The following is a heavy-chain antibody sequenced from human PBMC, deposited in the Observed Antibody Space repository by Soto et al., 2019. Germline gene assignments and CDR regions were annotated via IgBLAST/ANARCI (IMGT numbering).Heavy chain of an antibody. CDR3: ARDSRYFDWSFDY. J-gene: IGHJ4*02. V-gene: IGHV4-59*01. CDR2: IYYSGST. Sequence: PSETLSLTCTVSGGSISSYYWSWIRQPPGKGLEWIGYIYYSGSTNYNPSLKSRVTISVDTSKNQFSLKLSSVTAADTAVYYCARDSRYFDWSFDYWGQGTLVTVSS. D-gene: IGHD3-9*01. CDR1: GGSISSYY.